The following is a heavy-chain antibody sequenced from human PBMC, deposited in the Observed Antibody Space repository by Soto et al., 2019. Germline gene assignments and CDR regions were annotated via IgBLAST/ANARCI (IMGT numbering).Heavy chain of an antibody. V-gene: IGHV1-3*01. CDR1: GYTFTSYA. CDR2: INAGNGNT. Sequence: SVKVSCKASGYTFTSYAMHWVRQAPGQRLEWMGWINAGNGNTKYSQKFQGRVTITRDTSASTAYMELSSLRSEDTAVYYCARDLGVGAASDYWGQGTLVTVSS. CDR3: ARDLGVGAASDY. D-gene: IGHD1-26*01. J-gene: IGHJ4*02.